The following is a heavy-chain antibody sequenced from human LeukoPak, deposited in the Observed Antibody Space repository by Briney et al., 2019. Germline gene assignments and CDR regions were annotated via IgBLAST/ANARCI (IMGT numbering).Heavy chain of an antibody. J-gene: IGHJ4*02. V-gene: IGHV3-33*01. CDR3: TRYNNDHFDY. D-gene: IGHD1-14*01. CDR2: IAYDGSRA. Sequence: GGSLRLSCAGSGFTFGGYGMHRFRQTPGKGLEWVAVIAYDGSRAFYADSVKGRFTISRDNSKNTMSAQMDDLRAEDTAVYYCTRYNNDHFDYWGQGTLVTVSS. CDR1: GFTFGGYG.